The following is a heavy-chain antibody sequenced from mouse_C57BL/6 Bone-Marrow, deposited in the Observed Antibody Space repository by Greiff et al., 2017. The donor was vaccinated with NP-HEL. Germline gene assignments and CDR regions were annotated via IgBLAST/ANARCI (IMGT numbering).Heavy chain of an antibody. CDR2: IRNKANGYTT. V-gene: IGHV7-3*01. J-gene: IGHJ3*01. D-gene: IGHD1-1*01. CDR3: ARGDYYGSSYGGFAY. Sequence: EVKVVESGGGLVQPGGSLSLSCAASGFTFTDYYMSWVRQPPGKALEWLGFIRNKANGYTTEYSASVKGRFTISRDNSQSILYLQMNALRAEDSATYYCARGDYYGSSYGGFAYWGQGTLVTVSA. CDR1: GFTFTDYY.